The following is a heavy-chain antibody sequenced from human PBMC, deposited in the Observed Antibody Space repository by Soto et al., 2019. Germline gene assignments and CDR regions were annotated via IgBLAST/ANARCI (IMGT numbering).Heavy chain of an antibody. V-gene: IGHV3-30*18. D-gene: IGHD2-2*01. Sequence: QVHLVESGGAVVQPGRSLRLSCEASGFSFSSYGMHWVRQAPGAGLEWLTVISYDGNNIHYADSVKGRFTISRDNAKNXLXRQMNSLRAEDTAVYYCAKNGAYCSSTSCYFSWLDPWGQGTLVTVSS. CDR3: AKNGAYCSSTSCYFSWLDP. CDR1: GFSFSSYG. CDR2: ISYDGNNI. J-gene: IGHJ5*02.